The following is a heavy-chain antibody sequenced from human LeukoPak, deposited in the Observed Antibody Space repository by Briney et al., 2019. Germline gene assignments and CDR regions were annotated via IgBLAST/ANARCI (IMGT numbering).Heavy chain of an antibody. J-gene: IGHJ5*01. CDR2: ISSSGTTK. CDR3: AVEGYCSGGSCYTNWFDS. D-gene: IGHD2-15*01. V-gene: IGHV3-11*04. CDR1: GGSIRNYY. Sequence: LSLTCSVSGGSIRNYYWTWIRQPPGKGLEWVSYISSSGTTKYYADSVKGRFTISRDNVKNSLYLQMNSLRDEDTAVYYCAVEGYCSGGSCYTNWFDSWGQGTLVTVSS.